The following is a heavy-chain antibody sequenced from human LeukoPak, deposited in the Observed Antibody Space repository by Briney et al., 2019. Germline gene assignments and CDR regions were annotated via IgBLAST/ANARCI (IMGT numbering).Heavy chain of an antibody. CDR2: VNPSGGST. CDR1: GYTFTSYY. D-gene: IGHD2-15*01. V-gene: IGHV1-46*01. CDR3: ARSRPPNCSGGSCYSGWGYFDY. J-gene: IGHJ4*02. Sequence: ASVRVSCKASGYTFTSYYMHWVRQAPGQGLEWVGIVNPSGGSTSYAQKFQGRVTMTRDTSTSTVYMELSSLRSEDTAVYYCARSRPPNCSGGSCYSGWGYFDYWGQGTLVTVSS.